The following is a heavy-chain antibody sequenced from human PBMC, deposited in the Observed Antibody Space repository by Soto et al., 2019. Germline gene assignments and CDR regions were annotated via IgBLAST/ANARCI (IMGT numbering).Heavy chain of an antibody. D-gene: IGHD3-16*02. CDR3: STGSYGFVWGSYRFLQY. J-gene: IGHJ4*02. V-gene: IGHV3-23*01. CDR1: GFTFSSYA. CDR2: ISGSGGRT. Sequence: GGSLRLSCTASGFTFSSYAMEWVRQCPGTGLEWVPGISGSGGRTYYADSVKGRFTISRDNSKNTLYVHMNSLGAEDTAVYYCSTGSYGFVWGSYRFLQYRGQGTLVTGSS.